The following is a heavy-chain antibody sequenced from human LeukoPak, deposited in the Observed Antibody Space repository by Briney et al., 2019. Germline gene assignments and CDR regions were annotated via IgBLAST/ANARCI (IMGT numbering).Heavy chain of an antibody. CDR2: IYHSGST. CDR1: GYSIRSGYY. V-gene: IGHV4-38-2*01. Sequence: SETLSLTCAVSGYSIRSGYYWGWIRQPPGKGLEWIGSIYHSGSTYYNPSLKSRVTISVDTSKNQFSLKLSSVTAADTAVYYCAGLGYCSSTSCPTIDYWGQGTLVTVSS. J-gene: IGHJ4*02. D-gene: IGHD2-2*01. CDR3: AGLGYCSSTSCPTIDY.